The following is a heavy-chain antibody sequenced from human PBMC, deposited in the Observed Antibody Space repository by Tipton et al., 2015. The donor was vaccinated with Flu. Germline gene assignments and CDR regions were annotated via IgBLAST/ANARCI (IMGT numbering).Heavy chain of an antibody. V-gene: IGHV3-7*01. D-gene: IGHD1-26*01. J-gene: IGHJ3*02. CDR3: ASLRGSGSYSRYAFDI. CDR1: GFTFSTYW. CDR2: INQDGSEK. Sequence: GSLRLSCAASGFTFSTYWMSWVRQAPGKGLEWVANINQDGSEKYSVDSVKGRFTISRDNAKSSLYLQTNSLRAEDTAVYYCASLRGSGSYSRYAFDIWGQGTMVTVSS.